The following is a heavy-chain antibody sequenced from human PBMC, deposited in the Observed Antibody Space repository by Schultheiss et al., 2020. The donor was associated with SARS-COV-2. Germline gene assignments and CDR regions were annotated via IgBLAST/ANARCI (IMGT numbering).Heavy chain of an antibody. J-gene: IGHJ4*02. Sequence: SETLSLTCTVSGGSISSYYWSWVRQPAGKGLEWIGRIQSTGSTDHNSSLKSRVIMSVDTSKNQFSLKLSSVTAADTAVYYCASEGLRFLENDYWGQGTLVTVSS. V-gene: IGHV4-4*07. CDR1: GGSISSYY. CDR2: IQSTGST. D-gene: IGHD3-3*01. CDR3: ASEGLRFLENDY.